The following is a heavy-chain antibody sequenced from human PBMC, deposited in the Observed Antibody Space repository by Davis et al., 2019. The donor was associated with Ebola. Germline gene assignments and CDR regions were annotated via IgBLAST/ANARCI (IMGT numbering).Heavy chain of an antibody. CDR3: ARSWSRHFDY. J-gene: IGHJ4*02. Sequence: AASVKVSCKTSGYTFRNLGITWVRQAPGQGLEWMGWISAYNGDTNYGQQFQGRVTMTTDTSTNKAYMDLRSLTSDDTAMYYCARSWSRHFDYWGQGTLVTVSS. V-gene: IGHV1-18*04. CDR1: GYTFRNLG. CDR2: ISAYNGDT.